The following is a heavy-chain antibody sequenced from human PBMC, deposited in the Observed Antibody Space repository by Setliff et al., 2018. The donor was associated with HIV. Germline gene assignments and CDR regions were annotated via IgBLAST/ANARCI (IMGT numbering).Heavy chain of an antibody. V-gene: IGHV3-23*01. CDR1: GFTLSNYA. CDR2: ILSTGERT. Sequence: LRLSCAASGFTLSNYAMSWVRQAPGEGLEWVSAILSTGERTFYADSVKGRFTISRDNSKNTVYLQMNSLRAEDTAEYYCAKELAASGLGYFDSWGRGILVTVSS. CDR3: AKELAASGLGYFDS. D-gene: IGHD3-22*01. J-gene: IGHJ4*02.